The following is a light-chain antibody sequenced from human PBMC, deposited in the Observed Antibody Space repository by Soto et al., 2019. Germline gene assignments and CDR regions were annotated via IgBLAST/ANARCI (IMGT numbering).Light chain of an antibody. CDR2: DVS. V-gene: IGLV2-14*03. CDR3: SSFRRCTTLL. Sequence: QSALPQPASVSGSPEQAITISRTGTSSDVAGNNHVSQYQQHPGTAPKLLMYDVSNRPPGVSNRFSGYKSGNTAFLTISGLQSEDEADYYCSSFRRCTTLLVGGG. J-gene: IGLJ2*01. CDR1: SSDVAGNNH.